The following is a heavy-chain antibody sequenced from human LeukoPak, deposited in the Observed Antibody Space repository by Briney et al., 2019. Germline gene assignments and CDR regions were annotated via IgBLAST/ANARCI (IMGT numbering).Heavy chain of an antibody. Sequence: GASLKIYCKGSGYSFTSYWIGWVRQMPGKGLEWMGIIYPGDSDTRYSPSFQCQVTISADKSISTAYLQWSSLKASDTPMYYCARPHSSGWYYFDYWGQGTLVTVSS. CDR3: ARPHSSGWYYFDY. V-gene: IGHV5-51*01. CDR2: IYPGDSDT. CDR1: GYSFTSYW. D-gene: IGHD6-19*01. J-gene: IGHJ4*02.